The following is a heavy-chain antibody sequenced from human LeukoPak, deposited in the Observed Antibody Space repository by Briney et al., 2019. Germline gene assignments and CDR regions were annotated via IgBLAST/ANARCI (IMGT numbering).Heavy chain of an antibody. D-gene: IGHD3-10*01. Sequence: XXXQAPGHRXXWMGWINPNSGVADYAQRFQGRVTMTRGTSISTAYMELSRLRSDDTAVYYCARDRCGSGSFSYYYYGMDVWGQGTTVTVSS. V-gene: IGHV1-2*02. J-gene: IGHJ6*02. CDR2: INPNSGVA. CDR3: ARDRCGSGSFSYYYYGMDV.